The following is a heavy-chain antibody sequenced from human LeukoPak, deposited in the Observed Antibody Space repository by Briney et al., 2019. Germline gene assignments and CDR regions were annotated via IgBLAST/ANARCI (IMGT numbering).Heavy chain of an antibody. V-gene: IGHV3-30*18. CDR2: ISYDGSNK. CDR1: GFTFSSYG. D-gene: IGHD5-12*01. J-gene: IGHJ6*02. CDR3: AKGNHIVATYYYYYCMDV. Sequence: PGGSLRLSCAASGFTFSSYGMHWVRQAPGKGLEWVAVISYDGSNKYYADSVKGRFTISRDNSKNTLYLQMNSLRAEDTAVYYCAKGNHIVATYYYYYCMDVWGQGTTVSVSS.